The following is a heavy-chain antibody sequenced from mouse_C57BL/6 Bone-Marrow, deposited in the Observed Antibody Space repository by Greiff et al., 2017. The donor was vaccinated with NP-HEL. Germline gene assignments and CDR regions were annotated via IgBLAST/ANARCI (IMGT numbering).Heavy chain of an antibody. J-gene: IGHJ2*01. Sequence: EVQRVESGAELVRPGASVKLSCTASGFNIKDDYMHWVKQRPEQGLEWIGWIDTENGDTEYASKFQGKATITADTSSNTAYLQLSSLTSEDTAVYYCTTPITTVVAPYWGQGTTLTVSS. CDR2: IDTENGDT. V-gene: IGHV14-4*01. CDR3: TTPITTVVAPY. CDR1: GFNIKDDY. D-gene: IGHD1-1*01.